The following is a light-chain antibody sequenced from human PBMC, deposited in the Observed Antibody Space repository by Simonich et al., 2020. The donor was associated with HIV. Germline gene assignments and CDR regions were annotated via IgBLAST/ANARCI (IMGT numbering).Light chain of an antibody. V-gene: IGKV3-15*01. Sequence: EIVMTQFPATLSVSPGERATLSCTASQSISSNLAWYQQKPGQAPRLLLYGASTRATGIPARFSGSGSGTDFTLTISSMQSEDFAIFYCQQYNNWPQTFGGGTKVEI. CDR2: GAS. J-gene: IGKJ4*01. CDR3: QQYNNWPQT. CDR1: QSISSN.